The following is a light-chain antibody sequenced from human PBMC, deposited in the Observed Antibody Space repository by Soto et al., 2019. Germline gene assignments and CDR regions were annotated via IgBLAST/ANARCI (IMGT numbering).Light chain of an antibody. V-gene: IGKV3-20*01. CDR3: QQYDGSLLT. CDR1: QSVSSSY. CDR2: AAS. J-gene: IGKJ3*01. Sequence: EIVLPQSPGTLSLSPGERAPLSCRASQSVSSSYLAWYQQKPGQATRLLIYAASTRDVGVPDRFSGSGSGTDFTLTISRLEPEDFAVYYCQQYDGSLLTVGTGTKVDIK.